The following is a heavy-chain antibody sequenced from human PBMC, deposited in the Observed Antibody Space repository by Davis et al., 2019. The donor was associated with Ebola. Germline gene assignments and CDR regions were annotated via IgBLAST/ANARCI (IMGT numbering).Heavy chain of an antibody. D-gene: IGHD1-26*01. V-gene: IGHV1-18*01. CDR2: ISAYNGNT. J-gene: IGHJ3*02. CDR3: ARTSIVGTTTTASDI. Sequence: AASVKVSCKASGYTFRNSAISWVRQAPGQGLEWMGWISAYNGNTAYAQILQGGVTMTTDTSTGTAYMELRSLRSDDTAVYFCARTSIVGTTTTASDIWGQGTMVTVSS. CDR1: GYTFRNSA.